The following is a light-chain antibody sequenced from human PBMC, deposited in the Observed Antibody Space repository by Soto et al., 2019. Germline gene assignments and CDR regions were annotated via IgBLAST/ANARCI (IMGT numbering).Light chain of an antibody. J-gene: IGKJ1*01. CDR2: AAS. Sequence: DIQMTQSPSSLSASVADRVTITCRASEGISTHLNWYQQKPGKAPRLLIKAASTLQSGVPPRFSGSGSGTDFTLTISRLEPEDFAVYYCQQYGSSPWTFGQGTKVDIK. CDR3: QQYGSSPWT. CDR1: EGISTH. V-gene: IGKV1-39*01.